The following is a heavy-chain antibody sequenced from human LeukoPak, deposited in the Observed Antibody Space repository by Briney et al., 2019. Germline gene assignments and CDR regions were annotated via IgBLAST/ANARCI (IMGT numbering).Heavy chain of an antibody. D-gene: IGHD3-22*01. J-gene: IGHJ4*02. Sequence: GTSVKVSCKASGFTFSSSVMKWVRQARGQRLEWIGWIVVDSGNTNYAQKFQERVTITRDMSTSTAYMELSSLTSEDTAVYYCAEERHDSSGYYYFDYWGQGTLVTVSS. V-gene: IGHV1-58*02. CDR1: GFTFSSSV. CDR3: AEERHDSSGYYYFDY. CDR2: IVVDSGNT.